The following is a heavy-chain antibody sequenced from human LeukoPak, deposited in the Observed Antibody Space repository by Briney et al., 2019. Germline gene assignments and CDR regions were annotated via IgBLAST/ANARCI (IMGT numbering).Heavy chain of an antibody. CDR2: INAGNGNT. V-gene: IGHV1-3*01. Sequence: GASVKVSYKASGYTFTSYAMHWVRQAPGQRLEWMGWINAGNGNTKYSQKFQGRVTITRDTSASTAYMELSSLRSEDTAVYYCARGIPVGSGWYRVGYYFDYWGQGTLVTVSS. D-gene: IGHD6-19*01. CDR1: GYTFTSYA. J-gene: IGHJ4*02. CDR3: ARGIPVGSGWYRVGYYFDY.